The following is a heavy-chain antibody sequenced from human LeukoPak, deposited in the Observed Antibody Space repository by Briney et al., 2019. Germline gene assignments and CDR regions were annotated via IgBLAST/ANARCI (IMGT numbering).Heavy chain of an antibody. CDR1: GYTSTGYY. CDR2: INPNSGGT. Sequence: ASVKVSCKASGYTSTGYYMRWVRQAPGQGLEWMGWINPNSGGTNYAQKFQGRVTMTRDTSISTAYMELSRLRSDDTAVYYCARASGYCSSTSCYTVWFDPWGQGTLVTVSS. V-gene: IGHV1-2*02. CDR3: ARASGYCSSTSCYTVWFDP. J-gene: IGHJ5*02. D-gene: IGHD2-2*02.